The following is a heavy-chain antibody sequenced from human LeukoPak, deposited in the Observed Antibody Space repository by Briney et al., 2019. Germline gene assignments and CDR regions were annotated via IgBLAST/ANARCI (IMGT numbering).Heavy chain of an antibody. D-gene: IGHD3-10*01. CDR1: GYSFTDYF. Sequence: EASVKVSCKASGYSFTDYFIHWVRQAPGQGLEWMGWINPNSGGTNYAQKFQGRVTMTRDTSISTAYMELSRLRSDDTAVYYCARAVRGVGFDYWGQGTLVTVSS. CDR2: INPNSGGT. J-gene: IGHJ4*02. V-gene: IGHV1-2*02. CDR3: ARAVRGVGFDY.